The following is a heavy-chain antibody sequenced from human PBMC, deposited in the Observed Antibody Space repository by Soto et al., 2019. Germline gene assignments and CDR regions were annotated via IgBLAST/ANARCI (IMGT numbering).Heavy chain of an antibody. J-gene: IGHJ4*02. V-gene: IGHV3-23*01. Sequence: PGGPPRLSCQVSGFTFGSFAMSWVRQAPGKGLEWVALVQSNHVTYYADSVRGRFTVSRDNSKNTLYLQMDSLRVENTGLYYCAKWLRGGSYYCDFWGQALMVTVSS. CDR2: VQSNHVT. CDR3: AKWLRGGSYYCDF. CDR1: GFTFGSFA. D-gene: IGHD3-10*01.